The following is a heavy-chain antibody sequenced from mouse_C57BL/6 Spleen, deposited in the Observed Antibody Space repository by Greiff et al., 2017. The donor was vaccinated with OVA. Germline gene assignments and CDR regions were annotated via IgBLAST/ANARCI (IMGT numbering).Heavy chain of an antibody. J-gene: IGHJ4*01. CDR1: GFTFSSYA. Sequence: EVQLVESGGGLVKPGGSLKLSCAASGFTFSSYAMSWVRQTPEKRLEWVATISDGGSYTYYPDNVKGRFTISRDNAKNNLYLQMSHLKSEDTAMYYCAREPLSPYAMDDWGQGTSVTVSS. V-gene: IGHV5-4*01. CDR2: ISDGGSYT. D-gene: IGHD6-2*01. CDR3: AREPLSPYAMDD.